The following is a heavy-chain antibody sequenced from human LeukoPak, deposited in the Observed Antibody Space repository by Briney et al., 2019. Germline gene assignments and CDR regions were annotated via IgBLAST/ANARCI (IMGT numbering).Heavy chain of an antibody. Sequence: SQTPSLTCTVSGGSISSGGYYWSWIRQPAGKGLEWIVRIYTSGSTNYNPSLKSRVTMSVDTSKNQLSLKLSSVTAADTAVYYCARVVSCSGGSCYNRYGMDVWGQGTTVTVSS. D-gene: IGHD2-15*01. CDR1: GGSISSGGYY. CDR2: IYTSGST. V-gene: IGHV4-61*02. CDR3: ARVVSCSGGSCYNRYGMDV. J-gene: IGHJ6*02.